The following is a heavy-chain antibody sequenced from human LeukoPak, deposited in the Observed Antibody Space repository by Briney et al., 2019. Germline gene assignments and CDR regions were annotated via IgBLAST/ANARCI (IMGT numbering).Heavy chain of an antibody. V-gene: IGHV3-11*05. CDR2: ISPSSSYT. D-gene: IGHD4-17*01. Sequence: GGSLRLSCAASGFTFSDYYMSWIRHAPGKGLECVSYISPSSSYTNYADSVKGRFTISRDNAKNSLYLRMNSLRAEDTAVYYCARVEATDYGDYARYWGQGTLVTVSS. CDR3: ARVEATDYGDYARY. J-gene: IGHJ4*02. CDR1: GFTFSDYY.